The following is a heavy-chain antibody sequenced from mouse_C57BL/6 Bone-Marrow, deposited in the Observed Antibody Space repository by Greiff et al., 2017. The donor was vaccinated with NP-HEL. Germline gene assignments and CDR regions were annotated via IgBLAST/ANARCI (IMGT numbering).Heavy chain of an antibody. Sequence: VQLQQSGAELAKPGASVKLSCKASGYTFTSYWMHWVKPRPGQGLAWIGYINPSSGYTKYNQKFKDKATLTADKASSTAYMQLSSLTYEDSAVYYCATYYFDYWGQGTTLTVSS. CDR1: GYTFTSYW. V-gene: IGHV1-7*01. J-gene: IGHJ2*01. CDR2: INPSSGYT. CDR3: ATYYFDY.